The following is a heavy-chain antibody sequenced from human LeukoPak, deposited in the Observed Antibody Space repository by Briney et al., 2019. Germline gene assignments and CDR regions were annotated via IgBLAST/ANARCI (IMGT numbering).Heavy chain of an antibody. J-gene: IGHJ5*02. D-gene: IGHD3-10*01. CDR3: ARDASASYYYGSGSSNWFDP. CDR2: INPNSGGT. V-gene: IGHV1-2*02. Sequence: ASVKVSCKASGYTFTGHYIHWVRQAPGQGLEWMGWINPNSGGTNYAQKFQGRVTMTRDTSISTAYMELSRLRSDDTAVYYCARDASASYYYGSGSSNWFDPWGQGTLVTVSS. CDR1: GYTFTGHY.